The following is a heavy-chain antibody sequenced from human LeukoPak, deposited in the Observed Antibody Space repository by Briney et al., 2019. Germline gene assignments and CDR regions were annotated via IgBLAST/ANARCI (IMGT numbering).Heavy chain of an antibody. V-gene: IGHV1-18*01. CDR2: ISAYNGNT. CDR3: ARVRYYDSSGLFDAFDI. Sequence: ASVKVSCTASGYTFTSYGISWVRQAPRQGLEWMGWISAYNGNTNYAQKLQGRVTMTTDTSTSTAYMELRSLRSDDTAVYYCARVRYYDSSGLFDAFDIWGQGTMVTVSS. D-gene: IGHD3-22*01. J-gene: IGHJ3*02. CDR1: GYTFTSYG.